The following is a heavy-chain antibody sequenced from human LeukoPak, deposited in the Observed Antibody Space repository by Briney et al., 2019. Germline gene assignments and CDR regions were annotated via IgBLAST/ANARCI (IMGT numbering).Heavy chain of an antibody. V-gene: IGHV3-23*01. CDR3: AKATGYLL. D-gene: IGHD1-14*01. Sequence: GGSLRLSCAASGFTFSTYAMSWVRQAPGKGLEWVSTISNSDGSTYYADSVKGRFSISRDNSENTLYLQMNSLRAEDTAVYYCAKATGYLLWGQGTLVTVSS. J-gene: IGHJ4*02. CDR2: ISNSDGST. CDR1: GFTFSTYA.